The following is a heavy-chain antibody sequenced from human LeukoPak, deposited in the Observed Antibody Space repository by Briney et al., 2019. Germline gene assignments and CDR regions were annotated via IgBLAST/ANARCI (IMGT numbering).Heavy chain of an antibody. CDR3: VTPDCGSISWLDVFDS. CDR2: INCGGRT. CDR1: GVSISSDRYY. J-gene: IGHJ3*02. V-gene: IGHV4-31*03. Sequence: SQTLSLTCTVSGVSISSDRYYWSWLRQLPGKGLEWIGYINCGGRTKHNPSLNSRITMSVDTSKNQFSLKLSALTAADKATCYCVTPDCGSISWLDVFDSWGQGTMVTVSS. D-gene: IGHD2-2*01.